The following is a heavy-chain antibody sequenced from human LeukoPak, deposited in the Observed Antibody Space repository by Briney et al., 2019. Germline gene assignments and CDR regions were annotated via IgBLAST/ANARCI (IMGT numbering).Heavy chain of an antibody. CDR2: INHSGST. Sequence: PSETLSLTCAVYGGSFSAYYWSWIRQPPGKGLEWIGEINHSGSTNYNPSLKSRVTISVDTSKNQISLTLSSVTAAATEMCTRAIRPPSLLVGATISHWYFDLWGRGTLVTVSS. D-gene: IGHD1-26*01. CDR3: AIRPPSLLVGATISHWYFDL. V-gene: IGHV4-34*01. CDR1: GGSFSAYY. J-gene: IGHJ2*01.